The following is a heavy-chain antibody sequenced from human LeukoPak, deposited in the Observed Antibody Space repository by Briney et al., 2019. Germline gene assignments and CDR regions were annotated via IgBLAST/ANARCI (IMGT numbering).Heavy chain of an antibody. CDR2: IYYSGST. D-gene: IGHD6-19*01. J-gene: IGHJ4*02. CDR3: ARDSSGSFDY. Sequence: SETLSLTCTVSGGSISGSSYYWGWIRQPPGKGLEWIGYIYYSGSTNYNPSLKSRATISVDTSKNQFSLKLSSVTAADTAVYYCARDSSGSFDYWGQGTLVTVSS. CDR1: GGSISGSSYY. V-gene: IGHV4-61*01.